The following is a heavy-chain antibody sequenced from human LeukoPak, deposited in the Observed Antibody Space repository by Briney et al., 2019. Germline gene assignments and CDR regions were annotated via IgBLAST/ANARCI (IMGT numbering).Heavy chain of an antibody. CDR1: GFTFSSYS. J-gene: IGHJ4*02. Sequence: GGSLRLSCAASGFTFSSYSMTWVRQAPGKGLEWVSYISSSSSTIYYADSVKGRFTTSRDNAKNSLYLQMNSLRAEDTAVYYCARPSSGWSFDYWGQGTLVTVSS. D-gene: IGHD6-19*01. CDR2: ISSSSSTI. V-gene: IGHV3-48*01. CDR3: ARPSSGWSFDY.